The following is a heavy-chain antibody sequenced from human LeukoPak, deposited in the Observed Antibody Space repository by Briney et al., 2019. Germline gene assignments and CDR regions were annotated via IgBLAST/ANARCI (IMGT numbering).Heavy chain of an antibody. CDR1: GGSISSYY. Sequence: KPSETLSLTCSVSGGSISSYYWSWIRQPPGKGLEWIGYIYYSGSTNYNPSLKSRVTISVDTSKNQFSLKLSSVTAADTAVYYCARLSSTGDLASREYYFDYWGQGTLVTVSS. CDR2: IYYSGST. D-gene: IGHD7-27*01. CDR3: ARLSSTGDLASREYYFDY. V-gene: IGHV4-59*01. J-gene: IGHJ4*02.